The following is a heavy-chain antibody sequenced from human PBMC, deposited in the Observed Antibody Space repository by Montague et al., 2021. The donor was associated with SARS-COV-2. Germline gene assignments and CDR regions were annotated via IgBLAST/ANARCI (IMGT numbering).Heavy chain of an antibody. Sequence: SETLSLTCTVSGSISGYYWTWIRQSAGKGLEWIGRISPSGGIDYXTSLKSRVTMSLDTSKIQLSLKLSSVTAADTAVYYCARQYIGYNRRFDYWGQGALVTVSP. V-gene: IGHV4-4*07. CDR2: ISPSGGI. CDR1: GSISGYY. D-gene: IGHD5-12*01. J-gene: IGHJ4*02. CDR3: ARQYIGYNRRFDY.